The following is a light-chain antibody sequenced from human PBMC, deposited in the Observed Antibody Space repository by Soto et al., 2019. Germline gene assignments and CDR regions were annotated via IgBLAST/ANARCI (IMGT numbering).Light chain of an antibody. CDR1: TNDIGGFNY. V-gene: IGLV2-14*01. CDR3: SSYTSISTVV. CDR2: EVG. J-gene: IGLJ3*02. Sequence: QSALTQPASVSGSPGQSITISCTGTTNDIGGFNYVSWYQQHPGKAPRLMIYEVGHRPSGVSNRFSGSKSGSTASLTISGLQAEDEADYYCSSYTSISTVVFGGGTKVTVL.